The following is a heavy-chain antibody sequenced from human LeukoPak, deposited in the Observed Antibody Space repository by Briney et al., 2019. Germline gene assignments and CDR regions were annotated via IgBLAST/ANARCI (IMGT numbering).Heavy chain of an antibody. V-gene: IGHV3-30*18. CDR3: AKGPIYDILTGWRKTHNAFDI. D-gene: IGHD3-9*01. J-gene: IGHJ3*02. CDR1: GFTFSNYG. Sequence: PGGTLRLSCVASGFTFSNYGMNWVRQAPGKGLEWVAVISYDGSNKYYADSVKGRFTISRDNSKNTLYLQMNSLRAEDTAVYYCAKGPIYDILTGWRKTHNAFDIWGQGTMVTVSS. CDR2: ISYDGSNK.